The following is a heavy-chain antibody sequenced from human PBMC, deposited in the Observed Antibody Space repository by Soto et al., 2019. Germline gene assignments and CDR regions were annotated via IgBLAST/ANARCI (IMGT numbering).Heavy chain of an antibody. J-gene: IGHJ4*02. V-gene: IGHV4-39*01. D-gene: IGHD6-13*01. CDR3: ARGLTKVHSSPVNY. Sequence: SETLSLTCTVSGGSISISSYYWGWIRQPPGKGLEWIGSIYYSGSTYYNPSLKSRVTISVDTSKNQFSLKLSSVTAADTAVYYCARGLTKVHSSPVNYWGQGTLVTVSS. CDR1: GGSISISSYY. CDR2: IYYSGST.